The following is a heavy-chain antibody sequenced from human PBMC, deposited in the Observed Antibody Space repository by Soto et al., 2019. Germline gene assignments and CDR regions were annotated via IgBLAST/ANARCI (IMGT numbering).Heavy chain of an antibody. CDR1: GFTFSSYG. V-gene: IGHV3-33*01. CDR3: ATGDTAMDVYYYYGMDV. D-gene: IGHD5-18*01. CDR2: IWFDGSNK. Sequence: GGSLRLSCAASGFTFSSYGMHWVRQAPGKGLEWVAVIWFDGSNKYYADSVKGRFTISRDNSKNTLYLQMNSLRAEDTAVYYCATGDTAMDVYYYYGMDVWGQGPTVTVSS. J-gene: IGHJ6*02.